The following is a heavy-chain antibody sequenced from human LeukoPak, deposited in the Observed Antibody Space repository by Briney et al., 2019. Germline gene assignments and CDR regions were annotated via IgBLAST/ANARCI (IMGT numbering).Heavy chain of an antibody. Sequence: SETLSLTCSVSGGSISGYYWGWIPQPPGKGLEWIAYIYYSGSTNYNPSLKSRVTISVDTSKTQFSLKLSSVTAADTAVYYCARGGSWYPFDYWGQGTLVTVSS. CDR2: IYYSGST. V-gene: IGHV4-59*01. D-gene: IGHD6-13*01. CDR3: ARGGSWYPFDY. J-gene: IGHJ4*02. CDR1: GGSISGYY.